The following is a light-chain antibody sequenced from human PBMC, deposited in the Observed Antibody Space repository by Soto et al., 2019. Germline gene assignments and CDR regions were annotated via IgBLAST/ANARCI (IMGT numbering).Light chain of an antibody. V-gene: IGKV3-20*01. CDR1: QSVSSSS. CDR3: QQYRT. J-gene: IGKJ1*01. Sequence: EIVLPQSPGTLSLSPGARATLSCRASQSVSSSSLAWYQQNPGQAPRLLIYEASSRATGIPDRFSGSGSGTDFTLTISRLEPEDFAVYYCQQYRTFGQGTKVDIK. CDR2: EAS.